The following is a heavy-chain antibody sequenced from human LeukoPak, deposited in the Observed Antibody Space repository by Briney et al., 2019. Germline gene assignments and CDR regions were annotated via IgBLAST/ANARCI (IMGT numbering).Heavy chain of an antibody. CDR1: GFSFSSYN. D-gene: IGHD3-22*01. V-gene: IGHV3-48*03. Sequence: PGGSLRLSCEASGFSFSSYNMDWVRQAPGKGLEWVSYISSSGSTIYYADSVKGRFTISRDNAKNSLYLQMNSLRAEDTAVYYCARDFTYYDSSGYYAYWGQGTLVTVSS. J-gene: IGHJ4*02. CDR3: ARDFTYYDSSGYYAY. CDR2: ISSSGSTI.